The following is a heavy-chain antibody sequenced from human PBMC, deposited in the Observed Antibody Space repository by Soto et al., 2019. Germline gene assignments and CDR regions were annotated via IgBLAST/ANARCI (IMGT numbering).Heavy chain of an antibody. CDR1: GGTFSSYA. V-gene: IGHV1-69*12. CDR3: ARGWFGELWVYYGMDV. Sequence: QVQLVQSGAEVKKPGSSVKVSCKASGGTFSSYAISWVRQAPGQGLEWMGGIIPIFGTANYAQKFQGRVTITADESTSTAYMERGSRTSEDTAVYYCARGWFGELWVYYGMDVWGQGTTVTVSS. J-gene: IGHJ6*02. D-gene: IGHD3-10*01. CDR2: IIPIFGTA.